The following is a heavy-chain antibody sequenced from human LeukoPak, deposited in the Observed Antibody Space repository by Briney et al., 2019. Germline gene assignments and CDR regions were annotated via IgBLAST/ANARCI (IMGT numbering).Heavy chain of an antibody. D-gene: IGHD6-19*01. Sequence: QPGRSLRLSCAASXFTFSSYCMHWVRQAPGKGLEWVAVISYDGSNKYYADSVKGRFTISRDNSKNTLYLQMNSLRAEDTAVYYCARAQFPSDAFDIWGQGTMVTVSS. V-gene: IGHV3-30*03. CDR2: ISYDGSNK. CDR3: ARAQFPSDAFDI. J-gene: IGHJ3*02. CDR1: XFTFSSYC.